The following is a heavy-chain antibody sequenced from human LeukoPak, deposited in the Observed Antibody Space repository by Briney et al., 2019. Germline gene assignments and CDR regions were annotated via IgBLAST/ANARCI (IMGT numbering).Heavy chain of an antibody. CDR3: AKDSEQRSYYYGSGSPLKNYFDY. Sequence: PGGSLRLSCAASGFTFSSYGMHWVRQAPGKGLEWVAVISYDGSNKYYADSVKGRFTISRDNSKNTLYLQMNSLRAEDTAVYYCAKDSEQRSYYYGSGSPLKNYFDYWGQGTLVTVSS. CDR1: GFTFSSYG. D-gene: IGHD3-10*01. J-gene: IGHJ4*02. CDR2: ISYDGSNK. V-gene: IGHV3-30*18.